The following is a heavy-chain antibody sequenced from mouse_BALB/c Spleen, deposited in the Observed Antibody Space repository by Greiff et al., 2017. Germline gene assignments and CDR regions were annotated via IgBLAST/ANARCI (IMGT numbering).Heavy chain of an antibody. Sequence: ESGPGLVAPSQSLSITCTVSGFSLTSYDISWIRQPPGKGLEWLGVIWTGGGTNYNSAFMSRLSISKDNSKSQVFLKMNSLQTDDTAIYYCVRGLDYFDYWGQGTTLTVSS. CDR3: VRGLDYFDY. J-gene: IGHJ2*01. D-gene: IGHD3-3*01. CDR1: GFSLTSYD. V-gene: IGHV2-9-2*01. CDR2: IWTGGGT.